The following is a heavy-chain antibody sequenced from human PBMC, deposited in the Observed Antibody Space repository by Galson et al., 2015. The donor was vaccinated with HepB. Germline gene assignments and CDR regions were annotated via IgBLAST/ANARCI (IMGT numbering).Heavy chain of an antibody. V-gene: IGHV3-48*02. J-gene: IGHJ4*02. Sequence: LRLSCAVSGFNFNSHSMNWVRQAPGKGLVWISHINHDSTAIYYADSVKGRFTISRDNGKNSLYLQMNSLRDEDTAVYYCARDNSWASDFWGQGTLVTVSS. CDR2: INHDSTAI. CDR3: ARDNSWASDF. CDR1: GFNFNSHS.